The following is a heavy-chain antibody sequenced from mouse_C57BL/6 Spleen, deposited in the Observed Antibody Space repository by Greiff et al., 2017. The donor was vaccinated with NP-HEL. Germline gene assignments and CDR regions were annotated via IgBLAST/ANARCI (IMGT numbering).Heavy chain of an antibody. V-gene: IGHV1-7*01. D-gene: IGHD1-1*01. Sequence: QVQLQQSGAELAKPGASVKLSCKASGYTFTSYWMHWVNQRPGQGLEWIGYINPSSGYTKYNQKFKDKATLTADKSSSTAYMQLSSLTYEDSAVYYCARSDITTVVARYFDVWGTGTTVTVSS. J-gene: IGHJ1*03. CDR3: ARSDITTVVARYFDV. CDR2: INPSSGYT. CDR1: GYTFTSYW.